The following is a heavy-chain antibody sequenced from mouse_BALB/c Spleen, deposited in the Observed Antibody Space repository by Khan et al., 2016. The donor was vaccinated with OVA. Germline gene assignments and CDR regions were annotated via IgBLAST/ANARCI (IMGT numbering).Heavy chain of an antibody. CDR3: TRDGNYAHWYFDV. D-gene: IGHD2-1*01. CDR1: GFPFSTYT. CDR2: ISSGSTYT. Sequence: EVELVESGGGLVKPGGSLKLSCAASGFPFSTYTMSWVRQTPEKRLEWVATISSGSTYTYYPDSVKGRFTISRDNAKNTLYLQMSRLKSEDTALYYCTRDGNYAHWYFDVWGAGTTVTVSS. J-gene: IGHJ1*01. V-gene: IGHV5-6-4*01.